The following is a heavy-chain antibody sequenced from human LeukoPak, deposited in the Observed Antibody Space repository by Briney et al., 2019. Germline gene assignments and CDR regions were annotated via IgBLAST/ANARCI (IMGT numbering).Heavy chain of an antibody. V-gene: IGHV1-2*02. CDR1: GYTFTSYY. CDR3: ARIEGFYCSSTSCYTKPDFDY. D-gene: IGHD2-2*02. Sequence: ASVKVSCKASGYTFTSYYMHWVRQAPGQGLEWMGWINPNSGGTNYAQKFQGRVTMTRDTSISTAYMELSRLRSDDTAVYYCARIEGFYCSSTSCYTKPDFDYWGQGTLVTVSS. CDR2: INPNSGGT. J-gene: IGHJ4*02.